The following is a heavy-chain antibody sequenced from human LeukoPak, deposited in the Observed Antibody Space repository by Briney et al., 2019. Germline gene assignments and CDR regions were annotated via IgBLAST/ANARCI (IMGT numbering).Heavy chain of an antibody. CDR2: IRYDGSNK. CDR3: AKSPTPAAPGPFDY. Sequence: PGGSLRLSCAASGFTFSSYGMHWVRQAPGKGLEWVAFIRYDGSNKYYADSVKGRFTISRDNSKNTLYLQMNSLRAEDTAVYYCAKSPTPAAPGPFDYWGQGTLVTVSS. V-gene: IGHV3-30*02. D-gene: IGHD2-2*01. CDR1: GFTFSSYG. J-gene: IGHJ4*02.